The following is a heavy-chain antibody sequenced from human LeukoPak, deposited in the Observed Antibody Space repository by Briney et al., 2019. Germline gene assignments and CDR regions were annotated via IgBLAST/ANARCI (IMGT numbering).Heavy chain of an antibody. V-gene: IGHV3-11*01. Sequence: GGSLRLSCAASGFTFSAYYMSWIRQAPGKGPEWISYISSRGDSAYYADSVKGRFTISRDSAKNSLYLQMNSLRAEDTAVYYCARDRGTVAGQYFDYWGQGTLVTVSS. CDR3: ARDRGTVAGQYFDY. J-gene: IGHJ4*02. D-gene: IGHD6-19*01. CDR2: ISSRGDSA. CDR1: GFTFSAYY.